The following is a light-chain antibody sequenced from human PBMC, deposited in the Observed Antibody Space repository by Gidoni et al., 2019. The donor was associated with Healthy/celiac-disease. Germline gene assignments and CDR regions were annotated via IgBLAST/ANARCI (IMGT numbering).Light chain of an antibody. J-gene: IGLJ1*01. V-gene: IGLV3-21*03. CDR1: NMGSKR. CDR3: QVWDSSSGYV. CDR2: DDS. Sequence: SYVLTPPPSVSVAPGKTARITCGGNNMGSKRVHWYQQKPGQGPVLVVYDDSDRPSGIPERFSGSNSGNTATLTISRVEAGDEADYYCQVWDSSSGYVFGTGTKVTVL.